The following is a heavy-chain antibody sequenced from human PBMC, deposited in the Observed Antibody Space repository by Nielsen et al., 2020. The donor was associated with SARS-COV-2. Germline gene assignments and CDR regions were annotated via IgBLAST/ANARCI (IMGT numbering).Heavy chain of an antibody. CDR3: ARHGGLFYMDV. V-gene: IGHV5-10-1*01. CDR2: IDPSDSYT. Sequence: WIRQLPVKGLEWMGRIDPSDSYTNYSPSFQGHVTISADKSISTAYLQWSSLKASDTAMYYCARHGGLFYMDVWGKGTTVTVSS. J-gene: IGHJ6*03. D-gene: IGHD3-3*01.